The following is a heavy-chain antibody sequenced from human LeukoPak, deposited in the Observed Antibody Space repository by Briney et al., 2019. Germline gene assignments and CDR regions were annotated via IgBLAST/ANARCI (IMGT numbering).Heavy chain of an antibody. Sequence: SETLSLTCAVYGGSFSGYYWSWIRRPPGKGLEWIGEINHSGSTNYNPSLKSRVTISVNTSKNQFSLKLSSVTAADTAVYYCARGPKAAWWLRPFDYWGQGTLVTVSS. CDR2: INHSGST. D-gene: IGHD5-12*01. CDR1: GGSFSGYY. J-gene: IGHJ4*02. V-gene: IGHV4-34*01. CDR3: ARGPKAAWWLRPFDY.